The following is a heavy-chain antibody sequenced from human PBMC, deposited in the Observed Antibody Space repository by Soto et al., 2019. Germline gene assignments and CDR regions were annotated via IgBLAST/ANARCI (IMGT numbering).Heavy chain of an antibody. CDR1: SDSVSSSNYT. CDR2: IFSIGIT. J-gene: IGHJ6*02. CDR3: ARLYGYCIRNSCHGHYAMDV. D-gene: IGHD2-2*01. V-gene: IGHV4-39*01. Sequence: SETLSLTCTISSDSVSSSNYTWGWNRKPPGKGPEWIGSIFSIGITYYNPSLNSRVTVSVDTSKNQFSLKVTSVTAADTAVYYCARLYGYCIRNSCHGHYAMDVWGQGTTVTVSS.